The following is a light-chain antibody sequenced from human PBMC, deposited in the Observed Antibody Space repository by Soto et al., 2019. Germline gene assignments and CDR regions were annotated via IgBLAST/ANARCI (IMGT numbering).Light chain of an antibody. CDR2: SHN. CDR3: ATWDDSLDGYV. J-gene: IGLJ1*01. CDR1: SSNIGSNT. Sequence: QSVLTQPPSASGTPGQRVTISCSGSSSNIGSNTVNWYQQLPGTAPKHLIYSHNQRPSGVPDRFSVSKSGTSASLAISGLQSEDEADYYCATWDDSLDGYVFGTGTKLTVL. V-gene: IGLV1-44*01.